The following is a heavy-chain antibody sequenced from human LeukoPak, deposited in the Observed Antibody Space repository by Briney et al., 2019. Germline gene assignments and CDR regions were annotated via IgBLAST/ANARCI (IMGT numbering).Heavy chain of an antibody. D-gene: IGHD3-22*01. CDR3: VRLRRNSDTSGFYYYDF. V-gene: IGHV3-21*01. J-gene: IGHJ4*02. Sequence: GGSLRLSCVASGYTFSSYSINWVRQAPGKGLEWVSSIGVRSNYIYYADSVRGRFSISRDDARDSLYLQMNSLRAEDTAVYYCVRLRRNSDTSGFYYYDFWGQGTLVTVSS. CDR1: GYTFSSYS. CDR2: IGVRSNYI.